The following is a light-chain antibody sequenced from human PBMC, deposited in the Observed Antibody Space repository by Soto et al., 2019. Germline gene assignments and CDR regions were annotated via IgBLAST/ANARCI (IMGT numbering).Light chain of an antibody. CDR1: QSISSW. V-gene: IGKV1-5*03. CDR2: KAS. CDR3: QQYNSYWT. Sequence: DIQMTQSPSTLSASVGDRVTITCRASQSISSWLAWYQQKPGKAPKLLIYKASSLESGVPSRFSGSGSGTEFTLTISGLQPDDFGTYSCQQYNSYWTFGEGTKVESK. J-gene: IGKJ1*01.